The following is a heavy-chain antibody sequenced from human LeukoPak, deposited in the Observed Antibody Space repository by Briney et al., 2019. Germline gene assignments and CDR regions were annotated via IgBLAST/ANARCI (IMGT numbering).Heavy chain of an antibody. CDR1: GGSISSSDYY. V-gene: IGHV4-39*01. CDR2: TYYSGST. J-gene: IGHJ4*02. D-gene: IGHD6-6*01. Sequence: SETLSLTCTVSGGSISSSDYYWGWIRQPPGKGLEWIGSTYYSGSTYYNPSLKSRVTISVDTSKNQFSLKLSSVTAADTAVYYCAGDTSIAPRYLDYWGQGTLVTVSS. CDR3: AGDTSIAPRYLDY.